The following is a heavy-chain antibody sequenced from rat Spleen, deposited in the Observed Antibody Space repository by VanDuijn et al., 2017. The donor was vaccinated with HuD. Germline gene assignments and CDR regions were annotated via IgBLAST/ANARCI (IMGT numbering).Heavy chain of an antibody. J-gene: IGHJ2*01. D-gene: IGHD1-11*01. CDR1: GFSLMDYS. Sequence: QVQLKESGPGLVQPSQTLSLTCTVSGFSLMDYSVHWVRQPPGKGLAWMGRMKYDGDTYYNSALKSRLSISRDTSKSQVFLKMNSLQTEDTAIYYCTRDLRLDYGIPRRLFDYWGQGVMVTVSS. V-gene: IGHV2S30*01. CDR2: MKYDGDT. CDR3: TRDLRLDYGIPRRLFDY.